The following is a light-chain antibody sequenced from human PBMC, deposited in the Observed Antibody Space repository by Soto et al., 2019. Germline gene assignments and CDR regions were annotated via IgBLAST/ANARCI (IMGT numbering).Light chain of an antibody. J-gene: IGLJ1*01. CDR1: SSNIGSNT. CDR2: NNN. V-gene: IGLV1-44*01. CDR3: AAWNDSLNGLV. Sequence: LTQPPSASGTPGQRVTISCSGSSSNIGSNTVNWYQPLPGTAPKLLIYNNNQRPSGVPDRFSVSKSGTSASLAISGLQSEDEADYNCAAWNDSLNGLVFGTGTKLTVL.